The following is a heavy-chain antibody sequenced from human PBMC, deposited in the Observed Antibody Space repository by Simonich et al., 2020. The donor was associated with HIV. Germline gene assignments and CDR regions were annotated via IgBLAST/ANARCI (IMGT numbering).Heavy chain of an antibody. V-gene: IGHV4-34*01. CDR1: GGSFSGYY. D-gene: IGHD3-10*01. CDR3: AREVGYYPPHLEENNAFDI. Sequence: QVQLQQWGAGLLKSSETLSLTCAVYGGSFSGYYWSWIRQPPGKGLEWLGEITYSGRTNYNPSLKSRVNISVDTSKSQFSLKLKSVTAADTAVYYCAREVGYYPPHLEENNAFDIWGQGTMVTVSS. CDR2: ITYSGRT. J-gene: IGHJ3*02.